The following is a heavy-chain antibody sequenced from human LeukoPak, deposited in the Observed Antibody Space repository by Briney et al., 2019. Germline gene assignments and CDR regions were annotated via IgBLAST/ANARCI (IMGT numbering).Heavy chain of an antibody. J-gene: IGHJ4*02. Sequence: GGSLRLSCAASGFTFRRAEMNWVRQAPGKGLEWISHISYSGGTTYYAEAVKGRFTISTDNAQQSVYLQMNSLRVDDTAVYYCARGYSTGWQYLGYFAYWGQGILVTVSS. CDR3: ARGYSTGWQYLGYFAY. CDR2: ISYSGGTT. D-gene: IGHD6-19*01. CDR1: GFTFRRAE. V-gene: IGHV3-48*03.